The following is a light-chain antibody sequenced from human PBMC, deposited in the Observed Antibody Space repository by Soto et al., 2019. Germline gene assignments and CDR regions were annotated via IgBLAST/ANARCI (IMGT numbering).Light chain of an antibody. J-gene: IGKJ2*01. V-gene: IGKV1-9*01. CDR2: AAS. Sequence: DIQLTQSPSFLSASVGDRVTITCRASQGIRISLAWYQQRPGKAPKLLIYAASILQSGVPSRFSGSGSGTEFTLPISSLQPEDFATYYCQQLNLYPPFTFGQGTKLETK. CDR1: QGIRIS. CDR3: QQLNLYPPFT.